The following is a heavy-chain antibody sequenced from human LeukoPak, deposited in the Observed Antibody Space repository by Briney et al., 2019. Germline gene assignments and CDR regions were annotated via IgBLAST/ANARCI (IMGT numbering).Heavy chain of an antibody. CDR1: GFTFSSYG. CDR2: IWYDGSNK. D-gene: IGHD1-26*01. V-gene: IGHV3-33*01. CDR3: ARDGGVGGSYSEGAFDI. Sequence: GGSLRLSCAASGFTFSSYGMHWVRQAPGKGLEWVAVIWYDGSNKYYADSVKGRFTISRDNSKNTLYLQMNSLRAEDTAVYYCARDGGVGGSYSEGAFDIWGQGTMVTVSS. J-gene: IGHJ3*02.